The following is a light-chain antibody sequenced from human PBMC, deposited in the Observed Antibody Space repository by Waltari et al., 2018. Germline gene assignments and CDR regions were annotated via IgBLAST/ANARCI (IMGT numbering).Light chain of an antibody. V-gene: IGLV2-14*03. J-gene: IGLJ2*01. CDR3: SSYTSNSVL. Sequence: QSALTQPASVSGSPGQSITISCTVSISDVGGYRFVSWYQQHPDKATKLMIYDFTNRPLGVSSRFSGSKSGNTASLTISGLQAEDEADYYCSSYTSNSVLFGGGTKLTVL. CDR2: DFT. CDR1: ISDVGGYRF.